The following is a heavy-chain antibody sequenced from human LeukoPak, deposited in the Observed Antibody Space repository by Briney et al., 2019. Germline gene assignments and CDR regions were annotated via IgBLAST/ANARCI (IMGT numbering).Heavy chain of an antibody. CDR1: GGSISSYY. CDR3: ARDLGGD. CDR2: IYYSGST. V-gene: IGHV4-59*01. J-gene: IGHJ4*02. Sequence: SETLSLTCTVSGGSISSYYCSWIRQPPGKGLEWIGYIYYSGSTNYNPSLKSRVTISVDTSKNQFSLKLSSVTAADTAVYYCARDLGGDWGQGTLVTVSS.